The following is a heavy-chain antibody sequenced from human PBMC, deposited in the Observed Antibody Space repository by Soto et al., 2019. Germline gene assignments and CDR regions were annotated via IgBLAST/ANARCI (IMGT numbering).Heavy chain of an antibody. J-gene: IGHJ4*02. V-gene: IGHV4-59*08. Sequence: SETLSLTCTVSGGSISSYYWSWIRQPPGKGLEWIGYIYYSGSTNYNPSLKSRVNISVDTSKNQFSLKLSSVTAADTAVYYCAGTVTTSLGPFDYWGQGTLVTVSS. CDR3: AGTVTTSLGPFDY. D-gene: IGHD4-4*01. CDR1: GGSISSYY. CDR2: IYYSGST.